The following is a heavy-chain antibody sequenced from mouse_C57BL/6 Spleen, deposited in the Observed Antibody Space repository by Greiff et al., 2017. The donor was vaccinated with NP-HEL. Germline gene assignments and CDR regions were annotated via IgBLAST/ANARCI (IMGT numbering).Heavy chain of an antibody. CDR3: ARARLTGTYDY. Sequence: EVMLVESGGGLVQPGGSLSLSCAASGFTFTDYYMSWVRQPPGKALEWLGFIRNKANGYTTEYSASVKGRFTISRDNSQSILYLQRNALRAEDSATYYCARARLTGTYDYWGQGTTLTVSS. J-gene: IGHJ2*01. V-gene: IGHV7-3*01. CDR2: IRNKANGYTT. D-gene: IGHD4-1*01. CDR1: GFTFTDYY.